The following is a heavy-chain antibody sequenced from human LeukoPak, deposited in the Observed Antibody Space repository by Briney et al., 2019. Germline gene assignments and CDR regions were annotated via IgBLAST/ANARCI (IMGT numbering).Heavy chain of an antibody. Sequence: GASVTVSCKASGYTFTGYYMHWVRQAPGQGLEWMGWINPNSGGTNYAQKFQGRVTMTRDTSISTAYMELSRLRSDDTAVYYCARGGTSNYCSSTSCYVGWFDPWGQGTLVTVSS. CDR1: GYTFTGYY. V-gene: IGHV1-2*02. J-gene: IGHJ5*02. D-gene: IGHD2-2*01. CDR3: ARGGTSNYCSSTSCYVGWFDP. CDR2: INPNSGGT.